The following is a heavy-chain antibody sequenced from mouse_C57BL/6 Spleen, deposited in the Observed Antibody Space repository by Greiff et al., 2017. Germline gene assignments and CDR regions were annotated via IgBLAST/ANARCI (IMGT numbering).Heavy chain of an antibody. V-gene: IGHV1-78*01. Sequence: QVQLQQSDAELVKPGASVKISCKVSGYTFTDHTIHWMKQRPEQGLEWIGYIYPRDGSTKYNEKFKGKATLTADKSSSTAYMQLNSLTSEDSAVYFCARGGIHDYGSRYDWYFDVWGTGTTVTVSS. CDR3: ARGGIHDYGSRYDWYFDV. D-gene: IGHD1-1*01. J-gene: IGHJ1*03. CDR1: GYTFTDHT. CDR2: IYPRDGST.